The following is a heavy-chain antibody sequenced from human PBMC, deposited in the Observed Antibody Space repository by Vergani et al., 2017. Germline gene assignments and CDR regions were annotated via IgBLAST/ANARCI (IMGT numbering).Heavy chain of an antibody. J-gene: IGHJ4*02. CDR2: IYYSGST. CDR1: GGSISSYY. V-gene: IGHV4-59*01. D-gene: IGHD4-23*01. CDR3: ARVAPAYGGNFDY. Sequence: QVQLQESGPGLVKPSETLSLTCTVSGGSISSYYWSWIRQPPGKGLEWVGYIYYSGSTNYNPSRKSRVTISVDTSKNQFSLKLSSVTAAYTAVYYCARVAPAYGGNFDYWGQGTLVTVSS.